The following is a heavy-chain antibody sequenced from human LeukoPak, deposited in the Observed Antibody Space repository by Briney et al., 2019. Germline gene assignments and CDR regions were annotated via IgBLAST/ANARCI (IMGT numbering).Heavy chain of an antibody. CDR1: GFTVSDYW. V-gene: IGHV3-74*01. Sequence: SGGSLRLSCAASGFTVSDYWMHWVRQTPGKGLVWVSRINSDGSVNYADSVKGRVTISRDSAKNTLYLHMNSLRVEDTAVYYCARGRGVYGWFDPWGQGTLVTVSS. CDR3: ARGRGVYGWFDP. J-gene: IGHJ5*02. D-gene: IGHD3-10*01. CDR2: INSDGSV.